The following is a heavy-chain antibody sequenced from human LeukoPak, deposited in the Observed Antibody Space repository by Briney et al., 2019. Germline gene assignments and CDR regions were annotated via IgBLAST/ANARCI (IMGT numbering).Heavy chain of an antibody. CDR2: INPNRGDT. Sequence: GASVKVSCKASGYTFTGYYVHWVRLAPGQGLEWMGWINPNRGDTNYAQKFQDKVTMTRDTSINTAYMEVSRLRSDDTAVYFCARAPPYERYYYFLDVWGKGTTVTVSS. V-gene: IGHV1-2*02. CDR1: GYTFTGYY. J-gene: IGHJ6*03. D-gene: IGHD1-14*01. CDR3: ARAPPYERYYYFLDV.